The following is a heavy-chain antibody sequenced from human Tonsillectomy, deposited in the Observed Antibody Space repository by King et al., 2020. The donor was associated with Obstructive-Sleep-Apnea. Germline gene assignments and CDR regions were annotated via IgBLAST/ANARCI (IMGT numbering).Heavy chain of an antibody. J-gene: IGHJ3*02. CDR3: ATTAAEGVFDI. Sequence: PLQESGPGLVKPSQTLSLTCTVSGGSISSGDFYWGWIRQPPGKGLEWIGYINYSGSTYYNPSLKSRVTISVDTSQNQFSLRLSSVTAADTAVYYCATTAAEGVFDIWGQGTLVTVSS. CDR1: GGSISSGDFY. D-gene: IGHD6-13*01. CDR2: INYSGST. V-gene: IGHV4-30-4*01.